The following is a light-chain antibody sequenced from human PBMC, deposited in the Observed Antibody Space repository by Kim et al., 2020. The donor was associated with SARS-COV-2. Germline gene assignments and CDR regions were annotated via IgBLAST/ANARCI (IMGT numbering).Light chain of an antibody. CDR2: GAS. CDR1: QSVSSN. V-gene: IGKV3-15*01. J-gene: IGKJ4*01. CDR3: QQYNNWPLT. Sequence: EIVMTQSPATLSVSPEERATLSCRASQSVSSNLAWYQQKPGQAPRLLIYGASTGATGIPARFSGSGSGTEFTLTISSLQSEDLAVYYCQQYNNWPLTFGGGTKVDIK.